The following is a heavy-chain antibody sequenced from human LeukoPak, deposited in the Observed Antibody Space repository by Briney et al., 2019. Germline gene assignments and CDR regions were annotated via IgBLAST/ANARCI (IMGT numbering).Heavy chain of an antibody. CDR2: ISTYKGNT. D-gene: IGHD6-13*01. Sequence: ASVKVSCKASGYILISYDISWVRQAPGQGLEWMGWISTYKGNTNYAQKFQGRVTMTTDTSTSTAYMELRSLRSDDTAVYYCARDRGIAAPGTLGSYYYGMDVWGQGTTVTVSS. V-gene: IGHV1-18*01. CDR3: ARDRGIAAPGTLGSYYYGMDV. J-gene: IGHJ6*02. CDR1: GYILISYD.